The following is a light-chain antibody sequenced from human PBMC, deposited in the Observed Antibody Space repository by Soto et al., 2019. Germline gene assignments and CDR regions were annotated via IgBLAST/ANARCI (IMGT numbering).Light chain of an antibody. CDR2: KAS. Sequence: IPMSQCPSTLSASVASRVTITCRASQTISSWLAWYQQKPGKAPKLLIYKASTLKSGVPSRFSGSGSGTEFTLTISRLEPEDFAVYFCQQYGSETLTFGGGTKVEIK. CDR3: QQYGSETLT. CDR1: QTISSW. V-gene: IGKV1-5*03. J-gene: IGKJ4*01.